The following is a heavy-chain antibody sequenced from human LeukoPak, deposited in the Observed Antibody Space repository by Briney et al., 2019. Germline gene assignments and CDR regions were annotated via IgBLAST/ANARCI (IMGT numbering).Heavy chain of an antibody. CDR2: IDHSGST. J-gene: IGHJ6*03. D-gene: IGHD3-3*01. V-gene: IGHV4-34*01. CDR1: GGSFSGYY. CDR3: ARVRTIFGVVTNYYYYYYYMDV. Sequence: PSETLSLTCALYGGSFSGYYWSWIRQPPGKGLEWIGEIDHSGSTNYNPSLKSRVTISVDTSKNQFSLKLSSVTAADTAVYYCARVRTIFGVVTNYYYYYYYMDVWGKGTTVTVSS.